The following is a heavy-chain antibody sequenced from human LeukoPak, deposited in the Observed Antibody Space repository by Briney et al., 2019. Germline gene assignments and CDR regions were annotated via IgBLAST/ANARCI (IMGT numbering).Heavy chain of an antibody. CDR2: TYYRSKWYN. CDR3: ARGYCSSTSWYVYYYGMDV. Sequence: SQTLSLTCAISGDSVSSNSAAWNWIRQSPSRGLEWLGRTYYRSKWYNDYAVSVKSRITINPDTSKNQFSLQLNSVTPEDTAVYYCARGYCSSTSWYVYYYGMDVWGQGTTVTVSS. J-gene: IGHJ6*02. CDR1: GDSVSSNSAA. V-gene: IGHV6-1*01. D-gene: IGHD2-2*01.